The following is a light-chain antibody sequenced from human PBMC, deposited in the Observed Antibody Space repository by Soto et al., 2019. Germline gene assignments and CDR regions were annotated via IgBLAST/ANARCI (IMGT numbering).Light chain of an antibody. Sequence: EIVMTQSPATLSVSQVERATLSFRASRSVSSNLAWYRQKPGQAPRLLIYAASTRATGIPARFSGSGSGTEFTLTISSLQSEDFAVYYCQQYNNWPRTFGQGTKVDIK. CDR3: QQYNNWPRT. V-gene: IGKV3-15*01. CDR1: RSVSSN. CDR2: AAS. J-gene: IGKJ1*01.